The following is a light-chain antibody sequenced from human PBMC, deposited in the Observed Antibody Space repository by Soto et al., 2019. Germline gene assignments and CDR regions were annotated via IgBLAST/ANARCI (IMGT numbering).Light chain of an antibody. CDR2: DAS. CDR3: QQYNTYSPERT. CDR1: QSLSGY. J-gene: IGKJ1*01. V-gene: IGKV1-5*01. Sequence: DIQMTQSPSSLSASVGDRVTITCRASQSLSGYLNWYQQKPGKAPKLLIYDASSLESGVPSRFSGSGSGTEFTLTISSLQPDDFATYYCQQYNTYSPERTFGQGTKVDIK.